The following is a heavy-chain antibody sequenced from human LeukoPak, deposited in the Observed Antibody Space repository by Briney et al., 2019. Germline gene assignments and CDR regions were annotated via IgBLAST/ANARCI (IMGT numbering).Heavy chain of an antibody. CDR2: IYYSGST. Sequence: KPSETPSLTCTVSGGSISSGGYYWSWIRQHPGKGLEWIGYIYYSGSTYYNPSLKSRVTISVDTSKNQFSLKLSSVTAADTAVYYCAREEVGAINYWGQGTLVTVSS. D-gene: IGHD1-26*01. J-gene: IGHJ4*02. CDR3: AREEVGAINY. CDR1: GGSISSGGYY. V-gene: IGHV4-31*03.